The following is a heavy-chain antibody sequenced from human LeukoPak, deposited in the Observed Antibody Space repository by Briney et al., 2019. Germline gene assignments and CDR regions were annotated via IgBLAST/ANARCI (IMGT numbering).Heavy chain of an antibody. CDR3: ATSAGDYRAGHYYYMGV. D-gene: IGHD4-11*01. J-gene: IGHJ6*03. Sequence: ASVTVSCKASGYTFTGYYFHGVRQAPGQGLEGMGWINPNTAGTNYAQKFLGGVTLTWDTSISTAYMELNRLTSDDTAVYYCATSAGDYRAGHYYYMGVWGKGTSVTVSS. CDR1: GYTFTGYY. CDR2: INPNTAGT. V-gene: IGHV1-2*02.